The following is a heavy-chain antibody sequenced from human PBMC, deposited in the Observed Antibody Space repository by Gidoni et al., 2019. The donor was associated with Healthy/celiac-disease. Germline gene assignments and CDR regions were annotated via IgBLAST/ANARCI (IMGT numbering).Heavy chain of an antibody. V-gene: IGHV3-23*01. CDR1: GFTFSSYA. CDR2: ISGSGGST. D-gene: IGHD5-12*01. J-gene: IGHJ3*02. CDR3: GNIVATTDAFDI. Sequence: EVQLLESGGGLVQPGGSLRLSCAASGFTFSSYAMSWVRQAPGKGREWVSAISGSGGSTYYADSVKGRFTISRDNSKNTLYLQMNSLRAEDTAVYYCGNIVATTDAFDIWGQGTMVTVSS.